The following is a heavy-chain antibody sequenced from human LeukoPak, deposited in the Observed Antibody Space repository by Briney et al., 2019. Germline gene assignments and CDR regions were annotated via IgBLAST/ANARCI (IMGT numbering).Heavy chain of an antibody. D-gene: IGHD1-26*01. CDR2: ISGNSVTM. Sequence: PGGSLRLSCTASGSTFSTYLMTWVRQAPGQGLEWVSAISGNSVTMYYADSVKGRFTISRDNSKNTLYLQMYSLRAEDTAVYYCAKILSGTYSFDLWGQGTLVTVSS. V-gene: IGHV3-23*01. CDR1: GSTFSTYL. CDR3: AKILSGTYSFDL. J-gene: IGHJ4*02.